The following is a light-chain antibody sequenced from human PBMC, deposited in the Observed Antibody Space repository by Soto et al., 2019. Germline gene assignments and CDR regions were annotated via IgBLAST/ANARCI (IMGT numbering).Light chain of an antibody. J-gene: IGLJ1*01. CDR2: GNS. CDR1: SSNIGAGYD. V-gene: IGLV1-40*01. CDR3: QSYDSSLSGWEV. Sequence: QSVLTQPPSVSGAPGQRVTISCTGSSSNIGAGYDVHWYQQLPGTAPKLLIYGNSNRPSGVPDRFSGSKSGTLASLAITGLQAEDEADYYCQSYDSSLSGWEVFGTGTKVTVL.